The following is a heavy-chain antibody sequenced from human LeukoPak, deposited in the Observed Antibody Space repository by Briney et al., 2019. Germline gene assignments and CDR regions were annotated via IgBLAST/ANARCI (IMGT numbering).Heavy chain of an antibody. J-gene: IGHJ6*03. CDR1: GFTFSSYW. CDR2: IKQDGSEK. Sequence: PGGSLRLSXAASGFTFSSYWMSWVRQAPGKGLEWVANIKQDGSEKYYVDSVKGRFTSYRDNAKNSLYLQMNSLRAEDTAVYYCARDERFLEWLHHYYYYYMDVWGKGSTVTVSS. CDR3: ARDERFLEWLHHYYYYYMDV. V-gene: IGHV3-7*01. D-gene: IGHD3-3*01.